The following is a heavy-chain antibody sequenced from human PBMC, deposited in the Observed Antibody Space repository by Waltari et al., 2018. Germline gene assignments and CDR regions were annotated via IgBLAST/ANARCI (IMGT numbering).Heavy chain of an antibody. D-gene: IGHD1-26*01. CDR1: GSIFTTYG. CDR3: ARGGGTFSKPQYFDS. J-gene: IGHJ4*02. CDR2: INTNTGNP. Sequence: QVQLVQSGSELKKSGASVKVSCKAPGSIFTTYGINWVRQAPGQGLEWMGWINTNTGNPTYVQGFTGRFVFSLDTSVSTAYLQISSLKAEDSAIYYCARGGGTFSKPQYFDSWGQGTRVTVSS. V-gene: IGHV7-4-1*02.